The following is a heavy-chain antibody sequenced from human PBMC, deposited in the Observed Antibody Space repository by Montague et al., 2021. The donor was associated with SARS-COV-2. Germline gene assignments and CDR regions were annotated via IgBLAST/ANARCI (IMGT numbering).Heavy chain of an antibody. Sequence: SETLSLTCAVYGVSFSGYYWSWIRQAPGKGLEWIGEINHSGRTNYNPSLKSRVTISADTSTNQFSLNLNSVTAADTAVYYCTRGSVFSNCWYSLPTLYQRSSWYFDLWGRGTLVIVSS. J-gene: IGHJ2*01. CDR2: INHSGRT. CDR3: TRGSVFSNCWYSLPTLYQRSSWYFDL. CDR1: GVSFSGYY. D-gene: IGHD6-13*01. V-gene: IGHV4-34*01.